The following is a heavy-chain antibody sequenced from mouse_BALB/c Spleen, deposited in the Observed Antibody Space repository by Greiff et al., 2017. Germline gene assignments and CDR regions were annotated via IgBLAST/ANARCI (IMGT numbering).Heavy chain of an antibody. Sequence: EVMLVESGGGLVKPGGSLKLSCAASGFTFSSYTMSWVRQTPEKRLEWVATISSGGSYTYYPDSVKGRFTISRDNAKNTLYLQMSSLKSEDTAMYYCTRDGTGAWFAYWGQGTLVTVSA. D-gene: IGHD2-14*01. CDR2: ISSGGSYT. J-gene: IGHJ3*01. V-gene: IGHV5-6-4*01. CDR1: GFTFSSYT. CDR3: TRDGTGAWFAY.